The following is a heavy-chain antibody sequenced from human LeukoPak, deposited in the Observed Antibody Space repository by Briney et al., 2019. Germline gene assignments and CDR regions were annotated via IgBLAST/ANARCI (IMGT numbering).Heavy chain of an antibody. D-gene: IGHD1-26*01. J-gene: IGHJ4*02. CDR2: IHQDGREQ. V-gene: IGHV3-7*01. CDR3: ARDKVVGATYFDY. Sequence: PGGSLILSCAASGFTFSNHWMSWVRQAPGKGPGWVANIHQDGREQYYVDSVKGRFTISRDNAKNSLYLQMDSLRAEDTATYYCARDKVVGATYFDYWGQGTLVTVSS. CDR1: GFTFSNHW.